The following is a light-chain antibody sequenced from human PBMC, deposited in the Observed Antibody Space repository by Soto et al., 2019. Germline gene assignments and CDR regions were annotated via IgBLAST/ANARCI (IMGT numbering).Light chain of an antibody. CDR1: QSGSSY. CDR2: DAS. Sequence: TVRRHWPDTLSLYPVLVSRVWSSASQSGSSYFAWDQQKPGQAPRPILFDASTRATGIPARFSGSGSGTEFTLTVSRLEPEAYAVYDCQQHDNWFSITFGQGTRLAI. J-gene: IGKJ5*01. V-gene: IGKV3-11*01. CDR3: QQHDNWFSIT.